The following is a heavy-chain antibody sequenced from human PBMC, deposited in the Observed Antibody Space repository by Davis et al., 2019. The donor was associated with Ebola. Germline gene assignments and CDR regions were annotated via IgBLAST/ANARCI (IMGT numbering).Heavy chain of an antibody. J-gene: IGHJ6*02. V-gene: IGHV3-73*01. CDR3: AKVDSSGYYPYYYYGMDV. CDR1: GFTFSGSA. CDR2: IRSKANSYAT. Sequence: GESLKISCAASGFTFSGSAMHWVRQASGKGLEWVGRIRSKANSYATAYAASVKGRFTISRDNSKNTLYLQMNSLRAEDTAVYYCAKVDSSGYYPYYYYGMDVWGQGTTVTVSS. D-gene: IGHD3-22*01.